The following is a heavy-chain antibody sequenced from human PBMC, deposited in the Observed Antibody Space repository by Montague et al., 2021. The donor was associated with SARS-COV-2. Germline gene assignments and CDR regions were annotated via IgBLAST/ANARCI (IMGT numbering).Heavy chain of an antibody. CDR2: IDWDDDK. D-gene: IGHD5-18*01. V-gene: IGHV2-70*01. CDR3: AQTYVDTAMVDWFDP. CDR1: GFSLSTSGMC. J-gene: IGHJ5*02. Sequence: PALVKPTQTHTLTCTFSGFSLSTSGMCVSWIRQPPGKALEWLALIDWDDDKYYSTSLKTRLTISKDTSKNQVVLTMTNMDPVDTATYFCAQTYVDTAMVDWFDPWGQGTLVTVSS.